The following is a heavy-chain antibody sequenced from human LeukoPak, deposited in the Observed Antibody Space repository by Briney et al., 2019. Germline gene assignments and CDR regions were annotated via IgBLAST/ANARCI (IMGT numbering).Heavy chain of an antibody. CDR3: ASTNITMII. V-gene: IGHV3-53*01. CDR2: IYTGSLS. CDR1: GFTVSNSY. D-gene: IGHD3-22*01. J-gene: IGHJ4*02. Sequence: PGGSLRLSCAASGFTVSNSYMSWVRQAPGKGLEWVSVIYTGSLSYYTDSVKGRFTISRDKSNNTLYLQMNSLRDEDTAVYYCASTNITMIIWGQGTLVTVSS.